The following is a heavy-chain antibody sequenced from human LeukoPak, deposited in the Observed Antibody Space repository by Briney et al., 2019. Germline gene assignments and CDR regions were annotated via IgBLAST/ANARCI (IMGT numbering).Heavy chain of an antibody. V-gene: IGHV3-23*01. CDR2: ISGSGDST. D-gene: IGHD6-13*01. Sequence: GGSLRLSCAASGFTFSNYAMSWVRQAPGKGLEWVSGISGSGDSTYYADSVKGRFTISRDNSKNSLYLQMNSLRAEDTAVYYCAREKRNYSSSWYLIVDGMDVWGQGTTVTVSS. CDR1: GFTFSNYA. CDR3: AREKRNYSSSWYLIVDGMDV. J-gene: IGHJ6*02.